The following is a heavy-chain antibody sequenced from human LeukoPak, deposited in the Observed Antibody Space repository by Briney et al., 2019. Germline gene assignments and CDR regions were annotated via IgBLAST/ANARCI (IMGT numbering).Heavy chain of an antibody. J-gene: IGHJ4*02. V-gene: IGHV4-34*01. D-gene: IGHD3-3*01. CDR3: ARSTYYDFWSGYRYPNPFFDY. CDR1: GGSFSGYY. CDR2: IDHSGST. Sequence: PSETLSLTCAVYGGSFSGYYWSWIRQPPGKGLEWIGEIDHSGSTNYNPSLKSRVTISVDTSKNQFSLKLSSVTAADTAVYYCARSTYYDFWSGYRYPNPFFDYWGQGTLVTVSS.